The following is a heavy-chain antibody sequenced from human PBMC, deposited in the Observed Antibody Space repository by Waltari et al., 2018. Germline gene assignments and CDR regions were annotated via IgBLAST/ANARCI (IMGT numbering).Heavy chain of an antibody. D-gene: IGHD4-17*01. CDR3: ARIYYGDYVVY. Sequence: YWMSWVRQAPGKGLEWMANIKQDGSEKYYVDSVKGRFTISRDNAKNSLYLQMNSLRAEDTAVYYCARIYYGDYVVYWGQGTLVTVSS. CDR1: YW. CDR2: IKQDGSEK. J-gene: IGHJ4*02. V-gene: IGHV3-7*03.